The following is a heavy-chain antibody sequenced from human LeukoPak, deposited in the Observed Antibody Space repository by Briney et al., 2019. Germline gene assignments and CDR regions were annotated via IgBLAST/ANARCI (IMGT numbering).Heavy chain of an antibody. J-gene: IGHJ3*02. V-gene: IGHV3-23*01. Sequence: GGSLRLSRAASGFTFSNYAMSWVRQAPGKGLEWVSRISGSETSTYYADSVRGRFTISRVNSKNTIYLQMNSPRADDTAVYYCDFFCLTTSCHDAFDIWGQGTMVTVSS. CDR1: GFTFSNYA. CDR3: DFFCLTTSCHDAFDI. CDR2: ISGSETST. D-gene: IGHD2-2*01.